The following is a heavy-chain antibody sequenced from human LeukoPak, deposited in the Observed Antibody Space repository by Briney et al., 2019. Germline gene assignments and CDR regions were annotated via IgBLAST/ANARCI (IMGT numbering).Heavy chain of an antibody. J-gene: IGHJ4*02. D-gene: IGHD3-22*01. CDR2: INSDGSRT. Sequence: GGSLRLSCAASGFTFSSYWMHWVRQAPGKGLVWVSRINSDGSRTTYADCVKGRFTISRDNAKTTLYLQMNSLRAEDTSVYYCARLKRNGYYDSSGYYYFDYWGQGTLVTVSS. CDR3: ARLKRNGYYDSSGYYYFDY. V-gene: IGHV3-74*01. CDR1: GFTFSSYW.